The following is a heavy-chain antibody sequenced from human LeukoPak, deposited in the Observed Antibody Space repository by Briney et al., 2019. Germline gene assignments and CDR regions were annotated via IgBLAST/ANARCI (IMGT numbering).Heavy chain of an antibody. Sequence: GESLKISCKGSGYSFTSYWIGWVRQMPGKGLEWMGIIYPGDPDTRYSPSFQGQVTISADKSISTAYLQWSSLKASDTAMYYCARPHGYCSGGSCYSSDYLGYWGQGTLVTVSS. V-gene: IGHV5-51*01. CDR3: ARPHGYCSGGSCYSSDYLGY. CDR1: GYSFTSYW. J-gene: IGHJ4*02. CDR2: IYPGDPDT. D-gene: IGHD2-15*01.